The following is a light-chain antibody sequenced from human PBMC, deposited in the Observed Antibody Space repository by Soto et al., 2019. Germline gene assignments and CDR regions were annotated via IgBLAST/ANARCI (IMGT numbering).Light chain of an antibody. CDR1: QSVTSSY. Sequence: EIALTQSPGTLSLSPGERDTLSCRASQSVTSSYLAWYQQKPGQAPRLLIYGASSRSTGIPDRFSGSGSGTDFTLAISRLEPADFAVDYCQQYGSSPISCGQGPRLEIK. V-gene: IGKV3-20*01. J-gene: IGKJ5*01. CDR2: GAS. CDR3: QQYGSSPIS.